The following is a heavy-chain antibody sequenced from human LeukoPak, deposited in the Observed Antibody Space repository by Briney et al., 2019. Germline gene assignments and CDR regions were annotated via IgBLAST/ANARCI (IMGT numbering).Heavy chain of an antibody. J-gene: IGHJ4*02. Sequence: ASVKVSCKASGYTFTGYYMHWVRQAPGQGLEWMGWINPNSGGTNYAQKFQGRVTMTRDTSISTAYMELSRLRSDDTAVYYCARDLVYSSGWLGYWGQGTLVTVSS. CDR1: GYTFTGYY. CDR2: INPNSGGT. D-gene: IGHD6-19*01. CDR3: ARDLVYSSGWLGY. V-gene: IGHV1-2*02.